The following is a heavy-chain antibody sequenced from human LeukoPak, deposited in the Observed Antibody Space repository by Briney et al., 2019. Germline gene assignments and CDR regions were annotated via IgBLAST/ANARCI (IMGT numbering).Heavy chain of an antibody. Sequence: TGGSLRLSCAASGFTFSSYAMSWVRQAPGKGLEWVSVISGSGGSTYYAGSVKGRFTISRDNSKNMLYLQMNSLRAEDTAVYYCARTSLVDYWGQGTLVTVSS. D-gene: IGHD2-2*01. CDR2: ISGSGGST. V-gene: IGHV3-23*01. CDR1: GFTFSSYA. CDR3: ARTSLVDY. J-gene: IGHJ4*02.